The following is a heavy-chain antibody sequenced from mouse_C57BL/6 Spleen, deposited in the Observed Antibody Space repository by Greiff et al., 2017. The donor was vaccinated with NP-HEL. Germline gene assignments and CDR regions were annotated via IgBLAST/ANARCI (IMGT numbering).Heavy chain of an antibody. Sequence: QVQLQQPGAELVKPGASVKMSCKASGYTFTSYWITWVKQRPGQGLEWIGDIYPGSGSTNYTEKFKSKATLTVDTSSSTAYMQLSSLTSEDSAVYYCALYYDYDEYYFDYWGQGTTLTVSS. J-gene: IGHJ2*01. CDR3: ALYYDYDEYYFDY. V-gene: IGHV1-55*01. D-gene: IGHD2-4*01. CDR1: GYTFTSYW. CDR2: IYPGSGST.